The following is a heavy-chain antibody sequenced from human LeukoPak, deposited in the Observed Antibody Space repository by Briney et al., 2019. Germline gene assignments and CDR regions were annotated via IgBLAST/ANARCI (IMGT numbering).Heavy chain of an antibody. CDR1: GYTFTGYY. CDR3: ARVPVVVTAIPAGYFDY. V-gene: IGHV1-2*02. Sequence: GASVKVSCKASGYTFTGYYMHWVRQAPGQGLEWMGWINPNSGGTNYAQKFQGRVTMTRDTSISTAYMELSRLRSDDTAVYYCARVPVVVTAIPAGYFDYWGQGTLVTVSS. J-gene: IGHJ4*02. CDR2: INPNSGGT. D-gene: IGHD2-21*02.